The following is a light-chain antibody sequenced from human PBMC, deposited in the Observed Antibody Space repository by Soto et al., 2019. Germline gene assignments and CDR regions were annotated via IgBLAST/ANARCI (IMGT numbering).Light chain of an antibody. CDR1: SSNIGAGYD. J-gene: IGLJ1*01. V-gene: IGLV1-40*01. CDR3: QSYDSSLSGSV. Sequence: QSVLTQPPSVSGAPGQRVTISCTGSSSNIGAGYDVHWYQQLPGTAPKLLIYGNSNRPSGVPDRFSGSKSGTSASLAITGLRAEDEADYYCQSYDSSLSGSVLGTGTKLTVL. CDR2: GNS.